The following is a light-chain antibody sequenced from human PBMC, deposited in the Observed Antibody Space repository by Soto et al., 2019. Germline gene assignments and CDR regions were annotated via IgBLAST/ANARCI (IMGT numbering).Light chain of an antibody. CDR3: QHYVTSLTT. CDR1: QSVSSSY. CDR2: GAS. J-gene: IGKJ1*01. Sequence: EIVLTRSPGTLSLSPGERATLSCRASQSVSSSYLAWYQQKPGQAPRLLIYGASSRATGIPDRFSGSGSGTDFTLTISRLEPEDFAMYYCQHYVTSLTTFGQGTRWIS. V-gene: IGKV3-20*01.